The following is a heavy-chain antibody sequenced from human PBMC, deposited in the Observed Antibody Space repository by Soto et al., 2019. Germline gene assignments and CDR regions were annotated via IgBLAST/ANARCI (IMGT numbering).Heavy chain of an antibody. V-gene: IGHV3-23*01. J-gene: IGHJ5*02. Sequence: GGSLRLSCAASGFTFSSYAMSWVRQAPGKGLEWVSAISSSGGNTYYADSVKGRFTISRDNAKNTLYLQMNSLRAEDTAVYYCARDARPLANNWFDPWGQGILVTVSS. CDR3: ARDARPLANNWFDP. D-gene: IGHD6-13*01. CDR1: GFTFSSYA. CDR2: ISSSGGNT.